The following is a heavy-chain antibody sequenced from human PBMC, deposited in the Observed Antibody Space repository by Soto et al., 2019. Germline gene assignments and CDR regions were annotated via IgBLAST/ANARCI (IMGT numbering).Heavy chain of an antibody. CDR3: ASAARSPGSVQMTTVTIMDPPGWYYGIAV. J-gene: IGHJ6*02. CDR1: GGTFSSYA. Sequence: ASVKVSCKACGGTFSSYAISWVRQAAGQGREWMGGIIPIFGTANYAQKFQGRVTITADKSTSTAYMELSSLRSEDTAVYYCASAARSPGSVQMTTVTIMDPPGWYYGIAVWAHGTTVPVSS. CDR2: IIPIFGTA. D-gene: IGHD4-4*01. V-gene: IGHV1-69*06.